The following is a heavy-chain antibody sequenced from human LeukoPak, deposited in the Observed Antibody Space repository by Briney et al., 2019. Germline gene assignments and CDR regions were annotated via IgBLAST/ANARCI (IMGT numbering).Heavy chain of an antibody. CDR3: ARDVVPYYYYYMDV. V-gene: IGHV3-30*04. Sequence: GGSLRLSCAASGFTFSSYTMHWVRQAPGKGLEWVAVVSYDGSNKYYADSVTGRFTISRDNSKNTLYLQMISLRADDTAVYYCARDVVPYYYYYMDVWGKGTTVTVSS. CDR2: VSYDGSNK. D-gene: IGHD2-21*01. J-gene: IGHJ6*03. CDR1: GFTFSSYT.